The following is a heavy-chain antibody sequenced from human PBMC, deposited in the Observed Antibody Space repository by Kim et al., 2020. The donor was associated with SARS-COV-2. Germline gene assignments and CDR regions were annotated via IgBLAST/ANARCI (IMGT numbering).Heavy chain of an antibody. CDR3: ARRTYLTTVTRRSAFDI. V-gene: IGHV4-4*02. CDR2: IYHSGST. Sequence: SETLSLTCAVSGGSISSSNCWSWVRQPPGKGLEWIGEIYHSGSTNYNPSLKSRVTISVDKSKNQFSLKLSSVTAADTAVYYCARRTYLTTVTRRSAFDIWGQGTMVTVSS. J-gene: IGHJ3*02. D-gene: IGHD4-17*01. CDR1: GGSISSSNC.